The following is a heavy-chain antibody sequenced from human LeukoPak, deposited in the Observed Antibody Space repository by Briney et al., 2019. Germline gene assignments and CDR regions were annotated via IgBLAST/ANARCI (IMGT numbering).Heavy chain of an antibody. J-gene: IGHJ5*02. CDR2: IYYSGNT. D-gene: IGHD2-15*01. Sequence: KPSETLSLTCTVSGGSISSYYWSWIRQPPGKGLEWIGYIYYSGNTNYNPSLKSRVTISVDTSKNQFSLKLSSVTAADTAVYYCARGLSHCSGGSCYLTWFDPWGQGTLVTVSS. CDR1: GGSISSYY. V-gene: IGHV4-59*12. CDR3: ARGLSHCSGGSCYLTWFDP.